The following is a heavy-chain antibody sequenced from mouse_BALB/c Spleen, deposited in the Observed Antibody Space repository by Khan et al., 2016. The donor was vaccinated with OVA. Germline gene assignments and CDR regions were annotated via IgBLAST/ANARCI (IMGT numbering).Heavy chain of an antibody. CDR1: GYSFTNYG. CDR2: INTYTGEP. J-gene: IGHJ1*01. V-gene: IGHV9-3-1*01. CDR3: ASGGDWYFDV. D-gene: IGHD1-1*02. Sequence: QIQLVQSGPEVKKPGETVKISCKASGYSFTNYGMNWVRQAPGKGLKWMGWINTYTGEPTYADDFKGRFALSLETSASTAYLQINNLKNEATATYFCASGGDWYFDVWGAGTTVTVSS.